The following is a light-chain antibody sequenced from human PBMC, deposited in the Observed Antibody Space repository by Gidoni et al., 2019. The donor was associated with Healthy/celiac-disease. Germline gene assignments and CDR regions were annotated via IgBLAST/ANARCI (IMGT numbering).Light chain of an antibody. V-gene: IGLV2-14*01. Sequence: QSALTQPPSVSGSPGPSITISRTGTSSDVGGYNYVSWYQQHPGKAPKLMIYEVSNRPSGVSNRFSGSKSGNTASLTISGRQAEDEADYYCSSYTSSSTLVFGGGTKLTVL. J-gene: IGLJ2*01. CDR3: SSYTSSSTLV. CDR1: SSDVGGYNY. CDR2: EVS.